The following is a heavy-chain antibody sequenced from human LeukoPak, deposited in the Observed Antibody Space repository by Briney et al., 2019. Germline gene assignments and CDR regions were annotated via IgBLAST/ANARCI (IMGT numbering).Heavy chain of an antibody. J-gene: IGHJ4*02. V-gene: IGHV4-31*03. CDR3: ARGGSSGYYFYY. CDR2: IYYSGST. CDR1: GGSISSGGYY. Sequence: SETLSLTCTVSGGSISSGGYYWSWIRQHPGKGLEWIGYIYYSGSTYYNPSLKSRVTISVDTSKNQFSLKLSSVTAADTAVHYCARGGSSGYYFYYWGQGTLVTVSS. D-gene: IGHD3-22*01.